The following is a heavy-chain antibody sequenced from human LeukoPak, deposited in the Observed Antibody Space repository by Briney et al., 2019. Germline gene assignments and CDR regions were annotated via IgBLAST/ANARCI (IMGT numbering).Heavy chain of an antibody. V-gene: IGHV3-21*01. J-gene: IGHJ4*02. CDR3: ARDRRVYEKTADY. CDR2: ISSSSSYI. Sequence: GGSLRLSCAASGFTFSSYSMNWVRQAPGKGLEWVSSISSSSSYIYYADSVKGRFTISRDNAKNSLYLQMNSLRAEDTAVYYCARDRRVYEKTADYWGQGTPVTVSS. D-gene: IGHD2-8*01. CDR1: GFTFSSYS.